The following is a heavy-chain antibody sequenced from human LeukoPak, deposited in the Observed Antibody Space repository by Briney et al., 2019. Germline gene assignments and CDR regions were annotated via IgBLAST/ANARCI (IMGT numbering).Heavy chain of an antibody. CDR2: INPNSGGT. Sequence: ASVKVSCRASGYTFTGYYIHWVRQAPGQGLEWMGWINPNSGGTNYAQKFQGRVTMTRDTSISTAYMELSRLRSDDTAVYYCASEFDYDFWSGYSTSFDYWGQGTLVTLSS. J-gene: IGHJ4*02. CDR3: ASEFDYDFWSGYSTSFDY. D-gene: IGHD3-3*01. CDR1: GYTFTGYY. V-gene: IGHV1-2*02.